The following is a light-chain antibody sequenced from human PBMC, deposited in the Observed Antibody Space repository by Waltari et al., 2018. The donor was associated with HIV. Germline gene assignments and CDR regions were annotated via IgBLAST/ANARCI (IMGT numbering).Light chain of an antibody. V-gene: IGKV3-20*01. CDR2: GTS. Sequence: EIVLTQSPGTLSLSPGERATLSCRASQSGGSSSLAWVQQKPGQAPRLLIYGTSSRATGIPDKFSGSGSGTDFTLTISRLEPEDFAVYYCQQYGSSPSIIFGQGTRLEIK. CDR3: QQYGSSPSII. J-gene: IGKJ5*01. CDR1: QSGGSSS.